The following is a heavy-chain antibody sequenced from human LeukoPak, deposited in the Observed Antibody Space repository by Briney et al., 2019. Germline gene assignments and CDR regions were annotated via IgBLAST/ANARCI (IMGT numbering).Heavy chain of an antibody. J-gene: IGHJ6*03. Sequence: TSETLSLTCTVSGGSISSYYWSWIRQPPGKGLEWIGYIYYSGSTNYNPSLKSRVTISVDTSKNHFSLKLNSVTAADTAVYYCARDHPTPNAGYMDVWGKGTTVTVSS. D-gene: IGHD2-8*01. CDR1: GGSISSYY. V-gene: IGHV4-59*12. CDR3: ARDHPTPNAGYMDV. CDR2: IYYSGST.